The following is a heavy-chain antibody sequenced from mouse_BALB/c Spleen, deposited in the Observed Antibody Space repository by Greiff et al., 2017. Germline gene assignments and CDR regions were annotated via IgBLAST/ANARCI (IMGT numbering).Heavy chain of an antibody. CDR3: ARWDYGYYAMDY. Sequence: EVKLMESGAELVKPGASVKLSCTASGFNIKDTYMHWVKQRPEQGLEWIGRIDPANGNTKYDPKFQGKATITADTSSNTAYLQLSSLTSEDTAVYYCARWDYGYYAMDYWGQGTSVTVSS. J-gene: IGHJ4*01. V-gene: IGHV14-3*02. CDR1: GFNIKDTY. D-gene: IGHD1-2*01. CDR2: IDPANGNT.